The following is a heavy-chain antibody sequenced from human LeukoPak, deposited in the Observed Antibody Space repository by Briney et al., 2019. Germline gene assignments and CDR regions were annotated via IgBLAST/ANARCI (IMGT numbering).Heavy chain of an antibody. CDR3: ARESPNCGGDCYDY. J-gene: IGHJ4*02. V-gene: IGHV3-21*01. CDR1: GFTFSSYD. D-gene: IGHD2-21*02. CDR2: ISSTGNFI. Sequence: GGSLRLSCAASGFTFSSYDMIWVRQAPGKGLEWVSSISSTGNFIYYADSLKGRFTVSRDNAKNSLYLQMNSLRAEDAALYYCARESPNCGGDCYDYWGQGTLVTVSS.